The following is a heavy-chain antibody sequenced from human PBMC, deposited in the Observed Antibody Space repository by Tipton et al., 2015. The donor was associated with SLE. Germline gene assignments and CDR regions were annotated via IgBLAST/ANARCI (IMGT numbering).Heavy chain of an antibody. CDR2: LYYSGTT. J-gene: IGHJ4*02. Sequence: LRLSCTVSDGSFSSSCYYWGWIRQPPGKGLEWIGNLYYSGTTYYSPSLKSRVTISGDTSKTQFSLRLRSVTAADTAVYYCARGRGYFDYWGQGTLVTVSS. CDR3: ARGRGYFDY. V-gene: IGHV4-39*07. CDR1: DGSFSSSCYY.